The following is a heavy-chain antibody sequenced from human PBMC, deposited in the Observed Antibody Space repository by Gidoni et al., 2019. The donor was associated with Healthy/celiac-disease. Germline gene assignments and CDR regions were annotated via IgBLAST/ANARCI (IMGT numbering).Heavy chain of an antibody. V-gene: IGHV3-23*01. CDR2: ISGRGGST. J-gene: IGHJ4*02. CDR1: GFPFRRHA. Sequence: EVQLLESGGGLVQPGRSLRLSCAASGFPFRRHARSWLRPAPGQGREWVYAISGRGGSTYYADSVKGRFTISRDNSKNTLYLQMNSMRAEDTAVYYCAKIPSYDSSGYYRYYFDYWGQGTLVTVS. D-gene: IGHD3-22*01. CDR3: AKIPSYDSSGYYRYYFDY.